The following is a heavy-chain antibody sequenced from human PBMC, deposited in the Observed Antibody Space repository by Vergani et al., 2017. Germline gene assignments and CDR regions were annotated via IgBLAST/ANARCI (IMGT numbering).Heavy chain of an antibody. Sequence: EVQLLESGGGVVQPGGSLRLSCAASGFTFSDFSMSWVRQAPGKGLEWVSTLSASDRRTHYADSVKGRFTISRDISKNTLFLHMNSLRPEDTAVYYCAKVGRSEVAGTFGAFDIWGQGTMVTVSS. CDR1: GFTFSDFS. D-gene: IGHD6-19*01. CDR3: AKVGRSEVAGTFGAFDI. V-gene: IGHV3-23*01. CDR2: LSASDRRT. J-gene: IGHJ3*02.